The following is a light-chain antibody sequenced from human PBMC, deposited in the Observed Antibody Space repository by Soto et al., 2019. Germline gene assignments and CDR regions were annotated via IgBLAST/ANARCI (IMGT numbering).Light chain of an antibody. CDR3: SSYTSSTTLV. V-gene: IGLV2-14*01. Sequence: QSALTQPASVSGSPGQSITISCTGTSSDVGGYKYVSRYQQHPGQAPKLMIYEVSNRPSGVSNRFSGSKSGNTASLTISGLQAEDEADYYCSSYTSSTTLVFGTGTKVTVL. CDR1: SSDVGGYKY. CDR2: EVS. J-gene: IGLJ1*01.